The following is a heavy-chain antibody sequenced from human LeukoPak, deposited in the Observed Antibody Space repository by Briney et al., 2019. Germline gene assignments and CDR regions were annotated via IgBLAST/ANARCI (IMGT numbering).Heavy chain of an antibody. CDR1: GGSISSYY. Sequence: SETLSLTCTVSGGSISSYYWSWIRQPPGKGLEWIGYIYYSGSTNYNPSLKSRVTISVDTSKNQFSLKLSSVTAADTAVYYCARTPGIAAAGRVFDYWGQGTLVTVSS. J-gene: IGHJ4*02. V-gene: IGHV4-59*01. CDR2: IYYSGST. CDR3: ARTPGIAAAGRVFDY. D-gene: IGHD6-13*01.